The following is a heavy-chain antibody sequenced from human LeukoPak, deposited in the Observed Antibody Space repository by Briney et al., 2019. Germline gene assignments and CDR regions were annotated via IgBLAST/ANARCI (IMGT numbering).Heavy chain of an antibody. CDR1: GGSISSSSYY. CDR3: ARQIPIFGVVIRSKHFDY. V-gene: IGHV4-39*01. J-gene: IGHJ4*02. Sequence: TSETLSLTCTVSGGSISSSSYYWGWIRQPPGKGLEWIGSIYYSGSTYYNPSLKSRVTISVDTSKNQFSLKLSSVTAADTAVYYCARQIPIFGVVIRSKHFDYWGQGTLVTVSS. D-gene: IGHD3-3*01. CDR2: IYYSGST.